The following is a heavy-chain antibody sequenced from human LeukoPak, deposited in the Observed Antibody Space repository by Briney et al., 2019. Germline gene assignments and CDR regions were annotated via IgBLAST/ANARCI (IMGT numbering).Heavy chain of an antibody. V-gene: IGHV4-59*01. CDR3: ARSERGAFDI. Sequence: SETLSPTCTVSGGSISSYYWSWIRQPPGKGLEWIGYIYYSGSTNYNPSLKSRVTISVDTSKNQFSLKLSSVTAADTAVYYCARSERGAFDIWGQGTMVTVSS. CDR1: GGSISSYY. J-gene: IGHJ3*02. CDR2: IYYSGST.